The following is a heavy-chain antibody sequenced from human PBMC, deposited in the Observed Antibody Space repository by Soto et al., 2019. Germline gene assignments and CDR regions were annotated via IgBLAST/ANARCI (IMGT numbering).Heavy chain of an antibody. J-gene: IGHJ4*02. CDR3: CGARHSYCNCNY. V-gene: IGHV4-4*07. Sequence: SEPLSLTCTVSGGSMRTSYWSWIRQPAGKGLEWIGRIATTVTTNYNPSLKSRVTMSLDKFKNQFSLKLRSVTAADTAISYRCGARHSYCNCNYWDRGTMVAFSS. CDR2: IATTVTT. CDR1: GGSMRTSY. D-gene: IGHD2-15*01.